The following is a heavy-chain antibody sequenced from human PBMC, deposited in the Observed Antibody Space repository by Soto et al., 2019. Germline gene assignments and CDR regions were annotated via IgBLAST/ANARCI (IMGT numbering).Heavy chain of an antibody. J-gene: IGHJ6*02. CDR1: GYTFTSYG. D-gene: IGHD2-2*01. CDR2: ISAYNGNT. V-gene: IGHV1-18*01. CDR3: AREVGYCSSTSCSLWAKYYYYGMDV. Sequence: QVQLVQSGAEVKKPGASVKVSCKASGYTFTSYGISWVRQAPGQGLEWMGWISAYNGNTNYAQKLQGRVTMTTDTSTSTAYMELRSLRSDDTAVYYCAREVGYCSSTSCSLWAKYYYYGMDVWGQGTTVTVSS.